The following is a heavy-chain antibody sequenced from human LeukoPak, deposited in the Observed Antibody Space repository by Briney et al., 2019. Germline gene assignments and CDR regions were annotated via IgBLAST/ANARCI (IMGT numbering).Heavy chain of an antibody. V-gene: IGHV4-59*01. J-gene: IGHJ3*02. Sequence: SETLSLTCTVSGGSISSYYWTWIRQPPGKGLEWIGYLYFSGSTNYNPSLKSRVTISVDTSKNQFSLKLSSVTAADTAVYYCASQSNYYDSSGYYRAFDIWGQGTMVTVSS. D-gene: IGHD3-22*01. CDR2: LYFSGST. CDR3: ASQSNYYDSSGYYRAFDI. CDR1: GGSISSYY.